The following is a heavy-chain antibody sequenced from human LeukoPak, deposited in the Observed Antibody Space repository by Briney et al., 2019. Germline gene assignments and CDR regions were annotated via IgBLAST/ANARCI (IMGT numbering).Heavy chain of an antibody. CDR2: ISGSGGST. CDR1: GFTFSSYA. Sequence: GGSLRLSCAASGFTFSSYAMSWVRQAPGKGLEWVSAISGSGGSTYYADSVKGRFTISRDNSKNTLYLQMNSLRAEDTAVYYCANLLGPETEYDILTGYYPIDYWGQGTLVTVSS. CDR3: ANLLGPETEYDILTGYYPIDY. V-gene: IGHV3-23*01. D-gene: IGHD3-9*01. J-gene: IGHJ4*02.